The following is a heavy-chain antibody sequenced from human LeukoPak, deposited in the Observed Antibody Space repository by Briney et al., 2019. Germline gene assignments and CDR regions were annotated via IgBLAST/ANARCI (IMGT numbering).Heavy chain of an antibody. D-gene: IGHD2-21*01. V-gene: IGHV3-30*02. Sequence: GGSLRLSCAASGFTFSSYGMHWVRQAPGKGLEWVAFIRYDGSNKYYADSVKGRFTISRDNSKNTLYLQMNSLRAEDTAVYYCTREGVVIAIVYLDVWAKGPRSPSP. J-gene: IGHJ6*03. CDR3: TREGVVIAIVYLDV. CDR2: IRYDGSNK. CDR1: GFTFSSYG.